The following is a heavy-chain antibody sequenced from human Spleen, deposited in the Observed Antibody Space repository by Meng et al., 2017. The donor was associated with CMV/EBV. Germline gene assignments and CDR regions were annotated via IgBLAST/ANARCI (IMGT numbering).Heavy chain of an antibody. CDR1: GYTFTGYY. CDR2: INPNSGGT. D-gene: IGHD6-13*01. J-gene: IGHJ4*02. Sequence: QVHLVQSGAEVKTPGASVKVSCKASGYTFTGYYMHWVRQAPGQGLEWMGWINPNSGGTNYAQKFQGRVTMTRDTSISTAYMELRSLRSDDTAVYYCARAGGSSPRGPPDYWGQGTLVTVSS. V-gene: IGHV1-2*02. CDR3: ARAGGSSPRGPPDY.